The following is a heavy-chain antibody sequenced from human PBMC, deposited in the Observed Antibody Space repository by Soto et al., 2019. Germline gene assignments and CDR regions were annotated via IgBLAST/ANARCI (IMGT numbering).Heavy chain of an antibody. CDR2: IWYDGSNK. CDR3: ARDGPLPLLRQKYYYYYGMDV. V-gene: IGHV3-33*01. CDR1: GFTFSSYG. D-gene: IGHD3-3*01. J-gene: IGHJ6*02. Sequence: WGSLRLSCAASGFTFSSYGMHWVRQAPGKGLEWVAVIWYDGSNKYYADSVKGRFTISRDNSKNTLYLQMNSLRAEDTAVYYCARDGPLPLLRQKYYYYYGMDVWGQGTTVTVSS.